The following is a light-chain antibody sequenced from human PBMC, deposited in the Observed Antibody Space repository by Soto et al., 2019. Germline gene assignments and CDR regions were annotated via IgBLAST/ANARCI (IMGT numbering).Light chain of an antibody. CDR2: EVT. Sequence: QSVLTQPASVSGSPGQSITISCSGTSSDVGAYNFVSWYQHHPGRAPQLIIYEVTIRPSGVSNRFSGSKSGNSASLTISGLQAEDEADYYCTSYTTTNTPYDFGSGTKVTVL. V-gene: IGLV2-14*01. CDR3: TSYTTTNTPYD. J-gene: IGLJ1*01. CDR1: SSDVGAYNF.